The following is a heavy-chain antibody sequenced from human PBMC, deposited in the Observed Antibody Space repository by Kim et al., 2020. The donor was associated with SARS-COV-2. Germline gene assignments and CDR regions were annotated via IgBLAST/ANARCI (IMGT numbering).Heavy chain of an antibody. CDR3: ASRTHSSTWSLDY. CDR1: GFTVNNKY. CDR2: MYSGGTT. J-gene: IGHJ4*02. Sequence: GGSLRLSCAASGFTVNNKYMSWVRQAPGKGLEWVSVMYSGGTTHSADSVKGRFTISRDNSKNTLYLQMSSLRAEDTAVYYCASRTHSSTWSLDYWGQGTLVTVSS. V-gene: IGHV3-66*02. D-gene: IGHD6-13*01.